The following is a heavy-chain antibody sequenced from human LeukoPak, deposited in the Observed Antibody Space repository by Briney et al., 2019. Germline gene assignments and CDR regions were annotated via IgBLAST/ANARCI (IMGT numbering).Heavy chain of an antibody. CDR3: ARAPPYCSGGSCYRIVDY. Sequence: GGSLRLSCAASGFTFSDYYMSWIRQAPRKGVEWVSYISSSGSTKYYADSVKGRFTISRDNAKNSLYLQMNSLRAEDTAVYYCARAPPYCSGGSCYRIVDYWGQGTLVTVSS. J-gene: IGHJ4*02. CDR2: ISSSGSTK. CDR1: GFTFSDYY. D-gene: IGHD2-15*01. V-gene: IGHV3-11*01.